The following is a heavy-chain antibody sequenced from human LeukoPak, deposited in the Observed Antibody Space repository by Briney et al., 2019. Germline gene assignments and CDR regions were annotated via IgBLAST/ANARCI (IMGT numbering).Heavy chain of an antibody. Sequence: SETLSLTCAVYGGSFSGYYWSWIRQPPGKGLEWIGEINHSGSTNYNPSLKSRVTISVETSKNQFSLKLSSVTAADTAVYYCARVKYDSSGNDASDIWGQGTMVTVSS. CDR3: ARVKYDSSGNDASDI. D-gene: IGHD3-22*01. CDR1: GGSFSGYY. CDR2: INHSGST. J-gene: IGHJ3*02. V-gene: IGHV4-34*01.